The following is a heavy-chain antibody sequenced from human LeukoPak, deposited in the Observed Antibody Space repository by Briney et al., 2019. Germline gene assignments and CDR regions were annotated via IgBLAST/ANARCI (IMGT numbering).Heavy chain of an antibody. J-gene: IGHJ4*02. D-gene: IGHD3-10*01. CDR2: IYSAGNT. CDR1: GFIVSSNY. V-gene: IGHV3-66*01. Sequence: GGSLRLSCAASGFIVSSNYMNWVRQAPGKGLEWVSVIYSAGNTYYADSVKGRFTISRDNSKNTLYLEVNSLRDEDTAVYYCARGIRSYRFDYWGQGTLVTVSS. CDR3: ARGIRSYRFDY.